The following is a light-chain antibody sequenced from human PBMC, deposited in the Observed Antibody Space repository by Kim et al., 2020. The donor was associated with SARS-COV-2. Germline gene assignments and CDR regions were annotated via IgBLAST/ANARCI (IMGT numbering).Light chain of an antibody. CDR1: SSNIGSNA. J-gene: IGLJ3*02. Sequence: QSVLTQPPSASGTPGQRVTISCSGGSSNIGSNAVNWYQQLPGTAPKLLIYNNNQRPSGVPDRFSGSKSGTSASLAISGLQSEDETDYYCAACDDTLTSPVFGGGTQLTVL. V-gene: IGLV1-44*01. CDR3: AACDDTLTSPV. CDR2: NNN.